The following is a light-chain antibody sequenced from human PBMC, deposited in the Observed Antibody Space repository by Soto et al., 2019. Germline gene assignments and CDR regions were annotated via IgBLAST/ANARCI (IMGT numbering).Light chain of an antibody. J-gene: IGLJ2*01. CDR1: SSDVGGYNY. CDR3: SSYTSSSTVV. V-gene: IGLV2-14*01. CDR2: EVT. Sequence: QSALTQPASVSGSPGQSITFSCTGTSSDVGGYNYVSWYQQHPGKAPKLMIYEVTNRPSGVSNRFSGSKSGNTASLTISGVQAEDEADYYCSSYTSSSTVVFGVGTKLTVL.